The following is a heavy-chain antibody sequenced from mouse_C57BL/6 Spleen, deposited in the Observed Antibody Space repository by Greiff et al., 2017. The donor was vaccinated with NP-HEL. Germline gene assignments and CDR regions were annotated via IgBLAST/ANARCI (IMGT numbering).Heavy chain of an antibody. D-gene: IGHD1-1*01. Sequence: EVQGVESGGGLVKPGGSLKLSCAASGFTFSDYGMHWVRQAPEKGLEWVAYISSGSSTIYYADTVKGRFTISRDNAKNTLFLQMTSRRSEDTAMYYCARMLTTVVAPYAMDYWGQGTSVTVSS. CDR1: GFTFSDYG. CDR3: ARMLTTVVAPYAMDY. J-gene: IGHJ4*01. CDR2: ISSGSSTI. V-gene: IGHV5-17*01.